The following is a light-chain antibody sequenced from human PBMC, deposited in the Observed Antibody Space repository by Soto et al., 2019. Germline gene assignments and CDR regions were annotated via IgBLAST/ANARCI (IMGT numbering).Light chain of an antibody. CDR2: GNN. Sequence: QSVLAQPPSVSGAPGQRVTISCTGSSSNIGADYDVHWYQQRPGTAPKLLIFGNNNRPSGVPDRFSGSKSGTSASLAITGLQAEDEGDYYCQSYGSTLSARYVFGTGTKVTDL. V-gene: IGLV1-40*01. CDR1: SSNIGADYD. J-gene: IGLJ1*01. CDR3: QSYGSTLSARYV.